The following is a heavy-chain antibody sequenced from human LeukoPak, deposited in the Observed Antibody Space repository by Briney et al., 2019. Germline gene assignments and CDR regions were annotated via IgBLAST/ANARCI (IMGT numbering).Heavy chain of an antibody. CDR2: IYDSGSA. CDR1: GDSISPYY. CDR3: ARLNRFGEIFADY. D-gene: IGHD3-10*01. J-gene: IGHJ4*02. V-gene: IGHV4-59*01. Sequence: SETLSLTCTVSGDSISPYYWSWIRQPPGKGLEWIGYIYDSGSANYNPSLRSRVTISVDTSESQFSLRLNSVTAADTAVYYCARLNRFGEIFADYWGQGTLVSVSS.